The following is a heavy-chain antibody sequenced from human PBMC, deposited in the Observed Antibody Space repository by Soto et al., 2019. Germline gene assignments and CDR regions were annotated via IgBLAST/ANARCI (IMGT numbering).Heavy chain of an antibody. Sequence: PFVLLSLTCTVSDGSSWVGGYYCVRIRQPPGKGLEWLGAIYYSGTTYYNPSLKSRLTISLDTSKNHFSLDLTAVTAEDTAVYYCAKDARANDGSWLMDSWGHGSAVTGSS. V-gene: IGHV4-39*02. CDR2: IYYSGTT. CDR1: DGSSWVGGYY. J-gene: IGHJ5*01. D-gene: IGHD3-16*01. CDR3: AKDARANDGSWLMDS.